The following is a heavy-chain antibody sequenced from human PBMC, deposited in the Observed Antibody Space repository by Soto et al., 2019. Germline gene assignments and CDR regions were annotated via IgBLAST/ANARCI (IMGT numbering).Heavy chain of an antibody. CDR2: IYYSGST. CDR1: GGSISSYY. V-gene: IGHV4-59*12. J-gene: IGHJ5*02. CDR3: ATTSSWYMGYWFDP. D-gene: IGHD6-13*01. Sequence: PSETLSLTCTVSGGSISSYYWSWIRQPPGKGLEWIGYIYYSGSTNYNPSLKSRVTISVDRSKNQFSLKLSSVTAADTAVYYCATTSSWYMGYWFDPWGQGTLVTVSS.